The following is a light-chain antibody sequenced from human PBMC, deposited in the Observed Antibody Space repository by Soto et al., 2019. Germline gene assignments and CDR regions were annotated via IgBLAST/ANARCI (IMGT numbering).Light chain of an antibody. J-gene: IGLJ2*01. CDR1: RSNIGTNT. CDR2: SDN. CDR3: AAWDVSLVV. V-gene: IGLV1-44*01. Sequence: QSVLTQPPSASGTPGQRVTISCSGSRSNIGTNTVIWYQQLPGAAPRLLIYSDNQRPSGVPDRFSGAKSGTSASLAISGLQSEDEADYYCAAWDVSLVVFGRGTKVTVL.